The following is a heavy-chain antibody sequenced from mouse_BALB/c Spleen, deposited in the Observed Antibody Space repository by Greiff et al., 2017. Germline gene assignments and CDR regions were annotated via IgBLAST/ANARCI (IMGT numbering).Heavy chain of an antibody. Sequence: QVQLKQSGAELVKPGASVKLSCKASGYTFTSYYMYWVKQRPGQGLEWIGEINPSNGGTNFNEKFKSKATLTVDKSSSTAYMQLSSLTSEDSAVYYCTGYRSWFAYWGQGTLVTVSA. CDR2: INPSNGGT. V-gene: IGHV1S81*02. CDR1: GYTFTSYY. D-gene: IGHD2-14*01. J-gene: IGHJ3*01. CDR3: TGYRSWFAY.